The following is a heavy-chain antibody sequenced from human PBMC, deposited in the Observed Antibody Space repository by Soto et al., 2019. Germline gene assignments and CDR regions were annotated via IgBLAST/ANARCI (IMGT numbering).Heavy chain of an antibody. CDR2: ISYDGNNQ. CDR3: AKDAARGWHVYYVDS. V-gene: IGHV3-30*18. J-gene: IGHJ4*02. CDR1: GFTFSSYS. D-gene: IGHD6-19*01. Sequence: QVQLVESGGGVVQPGRSLRLSCAASGFTFSSYSMHWVRQAPGTGLEWLAVISYDGNNQYYADSVRGRLSISRDNSKNALDLQMNSLRGVDAAVYYWAKDAARGWHVYYVDSWGQ.